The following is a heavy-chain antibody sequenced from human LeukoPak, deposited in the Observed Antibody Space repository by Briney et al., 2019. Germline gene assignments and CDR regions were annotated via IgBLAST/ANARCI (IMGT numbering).Heavy chain of an antibody. Sequence: ASVKVSCKASGYTFTSFAMYWVRQAPGQGLEWMGWINSNTGNPTYAQDFTGRFVFSLDTSVSTAYLQISSLKAEDTAVYYCARGDSSSGWSAFDYWGQGTLVTVSS. J-gene: IGHJ4*02. V-gene: IGHV7-4-1*02. CDR3: ARGDSSSGWSAFDY. CDR1: GYTFTSFA. CDR2: INSNTGNP. D-gene: IGHD6-19*01.